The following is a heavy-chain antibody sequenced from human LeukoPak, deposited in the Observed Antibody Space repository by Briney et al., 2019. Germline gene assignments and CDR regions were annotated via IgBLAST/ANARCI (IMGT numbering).Heavy chain of an antibody. Sequence: GGSLRLSCAASGFTFSSYSMNWVRQAPGKGLEWISAISGSGGSTYYANSVKGRFTISRDNSKITLYLQMNSLRAEDTAVYYCAKGHSSSGYGTDVWGKGTTVTVSS. J-gene: IGHJ6*04. CDR1: GFTFSSYS. V-gene: IGHV3-23*01. D-gene: IGHD6-13*01. CDR3: AKGHSSSGYGTDV. CDR2: ISGSGGST.